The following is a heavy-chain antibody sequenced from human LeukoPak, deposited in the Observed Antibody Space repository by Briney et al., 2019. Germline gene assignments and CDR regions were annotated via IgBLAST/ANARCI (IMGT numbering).Heavy chain of an antibody. CDR3: ARVYYSSSYDYWYFDL. V-gene: IGHV6-1*01. CDR2: TYYRSKWYN. Sequence: SQTLSLTCAISGDSVSSNSAAWNWIRQSPSRGLEWLGRTYYRSKWYNDYAVSVKSRITINPDTSKNQFSLKLSSVTAADTAVYYCARVYYSSSYDYWYFDLWGRGTLVTASS. J-gene: IGHJ2*01. D-gene: IGHD6-13*01. CDR1: GDSVSSNSAA.